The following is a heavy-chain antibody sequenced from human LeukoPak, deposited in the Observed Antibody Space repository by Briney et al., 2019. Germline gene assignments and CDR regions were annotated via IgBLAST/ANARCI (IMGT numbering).Heavy chain of an antibody. CDR2: IYTSGST. CDR3: ARHVGIAARWYYYYYMDV. V-gene: IGHV4-61*02. CDR1: GGSISSGSYY. J-gene: IGHJ6*03. D-gene: IGHD6-6*01. Sequence: PSETLSLTCTVSGGSISSGSYYWSWIRQPAGKGLEWIGRIYTSGSTNYNPSLKSRVTISVDTSKSQFSLKLSSVTAADTAVYYCARHVGIAARWYYYYYMDVWGKGTTVTVSS.